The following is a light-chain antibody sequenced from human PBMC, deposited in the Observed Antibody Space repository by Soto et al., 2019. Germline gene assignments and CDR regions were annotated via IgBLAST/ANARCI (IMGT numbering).Light chain of an antibody. CDR1: QSVSSY. CDR3: QQSSNWPLT. CDR2: DAS. J-gene: IGKJ4*01. V-gene: IGKV3-11*01. Sequence: EIVLTQSQATLSLSPGERATLSCRASQSVSSYLAWYQQKPGQAPRLLIYDASNRATGIPARFSGSESGTHFTLHISSLEPEDVAVYYCQQSSNWPLTFGGGTQVQSK.